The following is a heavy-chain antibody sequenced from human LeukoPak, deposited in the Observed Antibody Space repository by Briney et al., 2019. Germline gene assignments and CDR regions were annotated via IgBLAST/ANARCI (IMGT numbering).Heavy chain of an antibody. CDR2: IYYSGST. V-gene: IGHV4-59*08. Sequence: KASETLSLTCTVSGGSISSYYWSWIRQPPGKGLEWIGYIYYSGSTNYNPSLKSRVTISVDASKNQFSLKLSSVTAADTAVYYCARLNGGSYNDHWGQGTLVTVSS. CDR3: ARLNGGSYNDH. J-gene: IGHJ4*02. CDR1: GGSISSYY. D-gene: IGHD1-26*01.